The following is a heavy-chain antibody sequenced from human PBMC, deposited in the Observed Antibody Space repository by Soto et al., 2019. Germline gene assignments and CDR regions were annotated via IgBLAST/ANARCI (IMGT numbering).Heavy chain of an antibody. CDR2: ISWNSGSI. CDR3: AKDLFKGSSWYYYYGMDV. Sequence: QPGGSLRLSCAASGFTFDDYAMHWVRQAPGKGLEWVSGISWNSGSIGYADSVKGRFTISRDNAKNSLYLQMNSLRAEDTALYYCAKDLFKGSSWYYYYGMDVWGQGTTVTVSS. J-gene: IGHJ6*02. CDR1: GFTFDDYA. D-gene: IGHD6-13*01. V-gene: IGHV3-9*01.